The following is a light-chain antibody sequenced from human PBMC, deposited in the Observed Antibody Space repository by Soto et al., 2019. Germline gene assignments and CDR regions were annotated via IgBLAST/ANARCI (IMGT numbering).Light chain of an antibody. J-gene: IGKJ1*01. CDR3: QQYGSSPRT. CDR2: ATS. Sequence: EIVLTQSPGTLSLSPGDRATLSCRASQSVGSNYLAWYQQKPGQAPRLLIYATSNRATGIPDRFSGSGSGTDFTLTISRLEPEDFAVYYCQQYGSSPRTFGQGTRMDLK. V-gene: IGKV3-20*01. CDR1: QSVGSNY.